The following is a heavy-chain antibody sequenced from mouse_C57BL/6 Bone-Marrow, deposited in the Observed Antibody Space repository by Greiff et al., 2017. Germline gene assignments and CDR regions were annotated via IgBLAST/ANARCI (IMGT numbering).Heavy chain of an antibody. CDR1: GFNIKDDY. CDR3: TTDDYGSSYGLAY. Sequence: VQLQQSGAELVRPGASVKLSCTASGFNIKDDYMHWVKQRPEQGLEWIGWIDPENGGTEYASKFQGKATITADTSSNTAYLQLSSLPSEDTAVYDFTTDDYGSSYGLAYWGQGTLVTVSA. V-gene: IGHV14-4*01. D-gene: IGHD1-1*01. CDR2: IDPENGGT. J-gene: IGHJ3*01.